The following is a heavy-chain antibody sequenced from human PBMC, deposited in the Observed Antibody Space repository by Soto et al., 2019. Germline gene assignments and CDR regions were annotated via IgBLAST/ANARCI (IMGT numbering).Heavy chain of an antibody. V-gene: IGHV4-4*02. D-gene: IGHD2-15*01. J-gene: IGHJ2*01. CDR2: IYHSGST. CDR1: GGSISSSNW. Sequence: QVQLQESGPGLVKPSGTLSLTCAVSGGSISSSNWWSWVRQPPGKGLEWIGEIYHSGSTNYNPSLRSRVTISLAKSKHQFSLRPSSVTAADTAVYYWARDGRAWALSLWGRGTLVTVSS. CDR3: ARDGRAWALSL.